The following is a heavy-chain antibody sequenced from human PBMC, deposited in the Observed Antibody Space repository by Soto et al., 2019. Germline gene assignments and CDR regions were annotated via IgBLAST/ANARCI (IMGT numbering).Heavy chain of an antibody. CDR3: ARDLQYSRLFYGMDV. V-gene: IGHV4-31*03. Sequence: QVQLQESGPGLVKPSQTLSLTCTVSGGSISSGGYYWSWIRQHPGKGLGWIGYIYYSGSTYYNPSLKSRVTISVYTAKNQFSLKLSSVTAADTAVYYCARDLQYSRLFYGMDVWGQGTTVTVSS. J-gene: IGHJ6*02. CDR1: GGSISSGGYY. CDR2: IYYSGST. D-gene: IGHD6-13*01.